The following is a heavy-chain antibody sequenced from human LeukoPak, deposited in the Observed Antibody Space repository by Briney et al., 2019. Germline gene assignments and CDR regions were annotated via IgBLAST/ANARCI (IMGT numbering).Heavy chain of an antibody. Sequence: SETLSLTCSVSGDSVSGYYWSWIRQPPGKGLEWIGYIYYSGSTNYNPSLKSRVTISVDTFKNQFSLKLSSVTAADTAVYYCARSQTYYDFWSGYVFDYWGQGTLVTVSS. V-gene: IGHV4-59*08. CDR3: ARSQTYYDFWSGYVFDY. CDR2: IYYSGST. J-gene: IGHJ4*02. D-gene: IGHD3-3*01. CDR1: GDSVSGYY.